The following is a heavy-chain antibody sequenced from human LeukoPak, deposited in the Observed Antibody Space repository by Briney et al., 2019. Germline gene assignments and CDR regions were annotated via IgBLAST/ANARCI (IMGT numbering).Heavy chain of an antibody. V-gene: IGHV1-24*01. CDR1: GYTLTELS. Sequence: ASVKVSCKVSGYTLTELSMHWVRQAPGKGLEWMGGFDPEDGETIYARKFQGRVTMTEDTSTDTAYMELSSLRSEDTAVYYCATGRVGVWNVVLFDYWGQGTLVTVSS. CDR2: FDPEDGET. CDR3: ATGRVGVWNVVLFDY. D-gene: IGHD3-22*01. J-gene: IGHJ4*02.